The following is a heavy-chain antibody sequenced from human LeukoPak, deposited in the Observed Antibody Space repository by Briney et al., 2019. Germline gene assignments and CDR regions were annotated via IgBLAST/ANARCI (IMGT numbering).Heavy chain of an antibody. D-gene: IGHD6-6*01. CDR3: ARGLSNYYYYGMDV. J-gene: IGHJ6*02. Sequence: ASETLSLTCTVSGGSISNNYWSWFRQPPGKGLEWIGYIYYSGSTNYNPSLKSRVTISVDTSKNQFSLKLSSVTAADTAVYYCARGLSNYYYYGMDVWGQGTTVTVSS. CDR1: GGSISNNY. CDR2: IYYSGST. V-gene: IGHV4-59*01.